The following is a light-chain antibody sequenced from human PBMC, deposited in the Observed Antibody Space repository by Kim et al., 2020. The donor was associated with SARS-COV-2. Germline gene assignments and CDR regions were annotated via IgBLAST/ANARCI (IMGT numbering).Light chain of an antibody. CDR3: SSYTSSSTLGV. V-gene: IGLV2-14*03. J-gene: IGLJ2*01. CDR1: SSDVGGYNY. Sequence: QSALTQPASGSGSPGQSITISCTGTSSDVGGYNYVSWYQQHPGKAPKLMIYDVSNRPSGVSNRFSGSKSGNTASLTISGLQAEDEADYYCSSYTSSSTLGVFGGGTQLTVL. CDR2: DVS.